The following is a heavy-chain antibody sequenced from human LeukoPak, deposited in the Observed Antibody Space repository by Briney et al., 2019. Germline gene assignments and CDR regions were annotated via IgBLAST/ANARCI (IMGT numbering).Heavy chain of an antibody. CDR3: ARDTLPYPSIVGATGAFDI. CDR2: IYHSGST. V-gene: IGHV4-38-2*02. CDR1: GYSISSGYY. D-gene: IGHD1-26*01. Sequence: SETLSLTCTVSGYSISSGYYWGWIRQPPGKGLEWIGSIYHSGSTYYNPSLKSRVTISVDTSKNQFSLKLSSVTAADTAVYYCARDTLPYPSIVGATGAFDIWGQGTMVTVSS. J-gene: IGHJ3*02.